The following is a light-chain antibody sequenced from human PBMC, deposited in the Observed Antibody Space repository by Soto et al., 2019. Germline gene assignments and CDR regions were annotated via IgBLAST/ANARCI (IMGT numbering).Light chain of an antibody. J-gene: IGKJ1*01. Sequence: DIQMTQSPSSLSASVGDRVTITCRARQGISNYLAWYHQNPGKVPKLLIYAASTLQSGVPSRFSGSGSGTAFTLPICSLQPEDVTTYYCLKYNSAPWTFGQGTKVEIK. CDR2: AAS. CDR3: LKYNSAPWT. CDR1: QGISNY. V-gene: IGKV1-27*01.